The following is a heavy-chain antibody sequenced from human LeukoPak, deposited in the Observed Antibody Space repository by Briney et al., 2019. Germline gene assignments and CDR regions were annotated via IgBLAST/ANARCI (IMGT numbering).Heavy chain of an antibody. CDR3: ARDINAAVWAD. Sequence: SQTLSLTCTVSGGSISSGSYYWSWIRQPAGKGLEWIGYIYYSGSTNYNPSLKSRVTISVDTSKNQFSLKLSSVTAADSAVYYCARDINAAVWADWGQGTLVTVSS. CDR1: GGSISSGSYY. J-gene: IGHJ4*02. CDR2: IYYSGST. D-gene: IGHD1-14*01. V-gene: IGHV4-61*10.